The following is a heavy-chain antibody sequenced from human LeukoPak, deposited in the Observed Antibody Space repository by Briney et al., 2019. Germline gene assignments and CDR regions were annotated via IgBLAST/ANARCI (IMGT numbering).Heavy chain of an antibody. CDR2: IIPIFGTA. CDR1: GGTFSSYA. D-gene: IGHD2-15*01. V-gene: IGHV1-69*05. Sequence: GASVTVSCKASGGTFSSYAISWVRQAPGQGLEWMGGIIPIFGTANYAQKFQGRVTMTRDMSTSTVYMELSSLRSEDTAVYYCARASAVVAASFSGYYYYMDVWGKGTTVTVSS. J-gene: IGHJ6*03. CDR3: ARASAVVAASFSGYYYYMDV.